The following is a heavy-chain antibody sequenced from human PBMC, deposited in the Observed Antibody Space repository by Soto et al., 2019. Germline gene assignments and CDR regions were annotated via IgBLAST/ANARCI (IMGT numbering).Heavy chain of an antibody. D-gene: IGHD6-13*01. V-gene: IGHV1-8*01. J-gene: IGHJ4*02. CDR1: GYTFTSYD. CDR3: AREHSSSWRFDS. CDR2: MNPNSGNT. Sequence: QVQLVQSGAEVKKPGASVKVSCKASGYTFTSYDINWVRQATGQGLEWMGWMNPNSGNTCYAQKFQGRVTMTRNNSISTAYMELSSLRSEDTAVYYCAREHSSSWRFDSWGQGTLVTVSS.